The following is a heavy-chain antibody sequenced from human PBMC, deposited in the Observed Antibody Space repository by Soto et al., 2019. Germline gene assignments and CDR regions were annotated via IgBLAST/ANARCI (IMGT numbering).Heavy chain of an antibody. D-gene: IGHD3-10*01. J-gene: IGHJ5*02. CDR3: AKAPVLLIYGGGFDP. CDR2: ISGDNGNT. CDR1: GYTFTNYG. V-gene: IGHV1-18*04. Sequence: QIQLVQSGAEVRKPGASVKVSCKASGYTFTNYGIGWVRQAPGQGLEWMGWISGDNGNTNYAEKFQGRVTMTTDTSTSTAYMELRSLRSDDTAVYYCAKAPVLLIYGGGFDPWGQGTLVSVSS.